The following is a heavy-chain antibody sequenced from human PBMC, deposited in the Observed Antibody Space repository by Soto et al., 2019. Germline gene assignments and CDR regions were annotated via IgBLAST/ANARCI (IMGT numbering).Heavy chain of an antibody. CDR1: GYSISSGYY. CDR2: TSDTGST. V-gene: IGHV3-23*01. D-gene: IGHD2-2*02. J-gene: IGHJ4*02. CDR3: AKADCSSASCYTIDY. Sequence: ETLSLTCAVSGYSISSGYYWDWIRQPPGKGLEWVSTTSDTGSTSYAGSVEGQFTVSRDNSRNTLYLQMNSLRAEDTAVYSCAKADCSSASCYTIDYWGQGTLVTVSS.